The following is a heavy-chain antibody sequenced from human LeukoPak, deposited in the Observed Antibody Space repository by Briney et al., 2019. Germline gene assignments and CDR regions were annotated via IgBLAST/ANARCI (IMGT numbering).Heavy chain of an antibody. V-gene: IGHV4-38-2*01. CDR3: ARQSNTLIYPRQFAS. J-gene: IGHJ4*02. D-gene: IGHD2-8*01. Sequence: PSETLSLTCAVSGYSISSGSYWGWIRQPPGKGLEYIGSMYHSGSTYYNPSLKRRVTISVDTSKNQFSLNLRSVTAADTAVYYCARQSNTLIYPRQFASWGQGTQVTVSS. CDR1: GYSISSGSY. CDR2: MYHSGST.